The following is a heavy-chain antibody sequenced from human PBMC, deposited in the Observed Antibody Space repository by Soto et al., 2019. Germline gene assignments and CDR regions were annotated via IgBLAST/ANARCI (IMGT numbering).Heavy chain of an antibody. Sequence: GESLKISCQGSGYSFTTYWIGWVRQVPGKGPEWMGIIYPGDSDSRYSPSFQGQVTISADKSINTIYLHWTGLKASDTAMYYCARGRYFDWLLGRADVFDIWGQGTMVTFSS. CDR1: GYSFTTYW. V-gene: IGHV5-51*01. CDR2: IYPGDSDS. D-gene: IGHD3-9*01. CDR3: ARGRYFDWLLGRADVFDI. J-gene: IGHJ3*02.